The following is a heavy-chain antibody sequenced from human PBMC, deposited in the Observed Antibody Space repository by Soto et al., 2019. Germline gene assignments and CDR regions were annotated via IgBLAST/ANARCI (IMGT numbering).Heavy chain of an antibody. CDR2: ISSSSTYI. CDR1: GFTFSTYS. Sequence: PGGSLRLSCAASGFTFSTYSMNWVRQAPGKGLEWVSYISSSSTYIYYADSVKGRFTISRDNAQNSLYLQMNSLRAEETAVYYCLIAVAGSFAPDYWGQGNLVTVSS. CDR3: LIAVAGSFAPDY. V-gene: IGHV3-21*01. D-gene: IGHD6-19*01. J-gene: IGHJ4*02.